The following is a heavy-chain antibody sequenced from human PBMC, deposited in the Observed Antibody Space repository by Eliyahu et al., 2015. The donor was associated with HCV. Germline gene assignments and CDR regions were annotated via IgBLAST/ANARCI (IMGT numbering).Heavy chain of an antibody. CDR2: IYYXGXT. Sequence: QVQLQESGPGLVKPSETLSLTCXVXGGSIXSYYWSWIRQPPGKGLEWIGXIYYXGXTNYNPSXKSRVXISVDTSKNQFSLKLSSVTAADTAVYYCARGQTYYYGSGSYRYFDYWGQGTLVTVSS. CDR3: ARGQTYYYGSGSYRYFDY. D-gene: IGHD3-10*01. V-gene: IGHV4-59*01. J-gene: IGHJ4*02. CDR1: GGSIXSYY.